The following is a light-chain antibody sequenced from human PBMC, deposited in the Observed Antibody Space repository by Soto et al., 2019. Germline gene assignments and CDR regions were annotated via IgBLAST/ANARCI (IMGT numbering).Light chain of an antibody. J-gene: IGKJ2*01. CDR1: QGMRND. CDR2: AAS. V-gene: IGKV1-6*01. CDR3: LQDYSYPYT. Sequence: AIQMTQSPSSLSASVGDRVTITCRASQGMRNDLGWYQQKPGKAPKLRIDAASSLQRGVPSRFSVSGSGTDFNLHISSLQPDHFATYYCLQDYSYPYTFGQGTKLEIK.